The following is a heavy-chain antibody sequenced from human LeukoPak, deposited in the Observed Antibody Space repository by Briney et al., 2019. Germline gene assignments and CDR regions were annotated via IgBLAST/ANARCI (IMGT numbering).Heavy chain of an antibody. J-gene: IGHJ5*01. V-gene: IGHV4-4*07. CDR2: IYGSGNT. Sequence: SETLSLTCTVSGYSISNYDWTWIRQPAGKGLEWIGRIYGSGNTRYNPSLKSRVSMSIDTSKNQFSLKLSSVTAADTAVYFCARGMAAAYDYNWFDYWGQGTLVTVSS. CDR3: ARGMAAAYDYNWFDY. D-gene: IGHD5-12*01. CDR1: GYSISNYD.